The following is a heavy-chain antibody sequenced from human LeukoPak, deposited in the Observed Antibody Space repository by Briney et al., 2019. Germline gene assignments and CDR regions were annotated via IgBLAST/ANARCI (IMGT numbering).Heavy chain of an antibody. V-gene: IGHV3-23*01. CDR1: EFTFSSYS. D-gene: IGHD2-21*02. Sequence: GGSLRLSCAASEFTFSSYSLTWVRQAPGKGLEWVSLISGSGGTTHYADSVRGRFTISRDNSKNTLYLQMNTLRAGDTAVYYCATEATYCTDACYSLSDYWGQGTLVTVSS. CDR2: ISGSGGTT. J-gene: IGHJ4*02. CDR3: ATEATYCTDACYSLSDY.